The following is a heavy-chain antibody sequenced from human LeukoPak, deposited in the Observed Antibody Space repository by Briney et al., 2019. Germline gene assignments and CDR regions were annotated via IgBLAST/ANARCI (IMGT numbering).Heavy chain of an antibody. CDR1: GFTFSSYA. CDR3: AKDRGGTRQWRVSYDY. V-gene: IGHV3-23*01. Sequence: GGSLRLSWAPSGFTFSSYAMSWDRQAPGEGREWVSVIIGSGGSTYYTDSGKGWFTISRDNSKNTLYLQMNSLRAADTAVYDCAKDRGGTRQWRVSYDYWGQGTLVTVSS. CDR2: IIGSGGST. J-gene: IGHJ4*02. D-gene: IGHD6-19*01.